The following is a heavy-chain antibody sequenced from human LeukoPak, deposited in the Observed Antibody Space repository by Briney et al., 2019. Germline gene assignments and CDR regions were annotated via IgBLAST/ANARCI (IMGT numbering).Heavy chain of an antibody. V-gene: IGHV3-21*01. Sequence: PGGSLRLSCAASGFTFSSYSMNWVRQAPGKGLEWVSSISSSSSYIYYADSVKGRFTISRDNAKNSLYLQMNSLRAEDTAVYYCARASLRPVATIFGVAFGAFDIWGQGTMVTVSS. CDR2: ISSSSSYI. CDR3: ARASLRPVATIFGVAFGAFDI. J-gene: IGHJ3*02. CDR1: GFTFSSYS. D-gene: IGHD3-3*01.